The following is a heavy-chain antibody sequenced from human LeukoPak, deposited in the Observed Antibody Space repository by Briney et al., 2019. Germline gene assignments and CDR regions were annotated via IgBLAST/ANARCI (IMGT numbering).Heavy chain of an antibody. V-gene: IGHV1-18*01. J-gene: IGHJ4*02. CDR3: ARDRPYLNTVMITGIDN. Sequence: ASVKVSCKASGGTFSSYAISWVRQAPGQGLEWMGWIGADNDNAHYEEKMQGRLTVTRDTSTNTAYMELKSLRSDDTAVYYCARDRPYLNTVMITGIDNWGQGTLVTVSA. D-gene: IGHD5-18*01. CDR2: IGADNDNA. CDR1: GGTFSSYA.